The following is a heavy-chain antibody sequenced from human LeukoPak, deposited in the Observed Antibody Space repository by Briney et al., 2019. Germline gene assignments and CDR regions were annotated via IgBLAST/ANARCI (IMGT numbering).Heavy chain of an antibody. CDR3: ARSYTISDHAFDH. V-gene: IGHV3-11*01. D-gene: IGHD3-3*01. CDR2: ISSSGSTI. J-gene: IGHJ4*02. Sequence: GGSLRLSCAASGFTFSDYYMSWIRQAPGKGLEWVSYISSSGSTIYYADSVKGRFTISRDNAKNSLYLQMNSLRAEDTAVYYCARSYTISDHAFDHWGQGALVTVSS. CDR1: GFTFSDYY.